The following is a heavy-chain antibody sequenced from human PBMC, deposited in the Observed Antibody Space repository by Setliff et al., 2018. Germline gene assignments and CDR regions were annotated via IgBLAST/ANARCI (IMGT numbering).Heavy chain of an antibody. Sequence: SETLSLTCTVSGASISSYYWGWIRQPPGKGLEWIGSIYYSGSTYYNPSLKSRVTISVDTSKNQFSLKLSSVTAADTAVYYCARRDIVAQTSYDFWGMTDYWGQGTLVTVSS. V-gene: IGHV4-39*01. CDR1: GASISSYY. D-gene: IGHD5-12*01. CDR2: IYYSGST. J-gene: IGHJ4*02. CDR3: ARRDIVAQTSYDFWGMTDY.